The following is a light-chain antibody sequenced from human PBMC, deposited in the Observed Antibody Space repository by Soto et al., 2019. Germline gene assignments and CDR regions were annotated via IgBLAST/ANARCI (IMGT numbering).Light chain of an antibody. Sequence: EIVMTQSPATLSVSPGDSATLSCRASQGVGNNLAWFQQKPGQAPRLLIYGASTRATGIPARFSGTGSGTEFTLTISSLRSEDFAVYYCQQYGSSPLFTFGPGTKVDIK. CDR2: GAS. CDR1: QGVGNN. J-gene: IGKJ3*01. V-gene: IGKV3D-15*01. CDR3: QQYGSSPLFT.